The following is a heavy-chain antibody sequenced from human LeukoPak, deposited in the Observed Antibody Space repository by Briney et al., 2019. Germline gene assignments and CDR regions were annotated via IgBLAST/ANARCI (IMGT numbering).Heavy chain of an antibody. J-gene: IGHJ4*02. CDR3: ATGANYYDSSGYFDY. D-gene: IGHD3-22*01. CDR1: GGSISSGGYY. CDR2: IYYSGST. V-gene: IGHV4-31*03. Sequence: SETLSLTCTVSGGSISSGGYYWSWIRQHPGKGLEWIGYIYYSGSTYYNPSLKSRVTISVDTSKNQFSLKLSSVTAADTAVYYCATGANYYDSSGYFDYWGQGTLVTVSS.